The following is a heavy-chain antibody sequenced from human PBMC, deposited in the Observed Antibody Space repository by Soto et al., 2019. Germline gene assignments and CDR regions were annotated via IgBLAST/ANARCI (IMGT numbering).Heavy chain of an antibody. Sequence: QLQLQESGSGLVKPSQTLSLSSAVSGGSISSGGYSWSWNRQPPGKGLEWIGYIYHSGNTYYDPPLKRRVTMSVDRSKYQFSLKLDSVTAADTAVYYCARVPGLWGRGTLVTVSS. CDR1: GGSISSGGYS. CDR3: ARVPGL. CDR2: IYHSGNT. V-gene: IGHV4-30-2*01. J-gene: IGHJ2*01.